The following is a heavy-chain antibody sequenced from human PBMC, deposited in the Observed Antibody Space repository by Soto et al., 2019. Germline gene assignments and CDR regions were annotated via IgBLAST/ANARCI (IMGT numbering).Heavy chain of an antibody. Sequence: SETLSLTCTVSGGSISSYYWSWIRQPPGKGLEWIGYIYYSGSTNYNPSLKSRVTISVDTSKNQFSLKLSSVTAEDTAVYYCARLDLGWPFDDWGQGTLVTVPS. V-gene: IGHV4-59*08. CDR3: ARLDLGWPFDD. D-gene: IGHD2-15*01. J-gene: IGHJ4*02. CDR1: GGSISSYY. CDR2: IYYSGST.